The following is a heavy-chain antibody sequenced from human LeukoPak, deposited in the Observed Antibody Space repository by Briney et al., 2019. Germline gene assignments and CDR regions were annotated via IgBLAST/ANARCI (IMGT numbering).Heavy chain of an antibody. Sequence: SETLSLTCTVSGGSISSSSYYWGWLRQPPGKGLEWIGSIYYSGSTYYNPSLKSRVTISVDTSKNQFSLKLSSVTAADTAVYYCARAFRYCSSTSCYPDNAFDIWGQGTMVTVSS. V-gene: IGHV4-39*07. J-gene: IGHJ3*02. CDR1: GGSISSSSYY. D-gene: IGHD2-2*01. CDR3: ARAFRYCSSTSCYPDNAFDI. CDR2: IYYSGST.